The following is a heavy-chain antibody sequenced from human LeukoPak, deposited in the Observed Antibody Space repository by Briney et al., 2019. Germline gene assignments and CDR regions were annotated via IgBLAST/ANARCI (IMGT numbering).Heavy chain of an antibody. D-gene: IGHD2-15*01. J-gene: IGHJ4*02. CDR1: GFTFSSYA. CDR2: ISYDGSNK. Sequence: PGGSLRLSCAASGFTFSSYAMHWVRQAPGKGLEWVAVISYDGSNKYYADSVKGRFTISRDNSKNTLYLQMNSLRAEDTALYYCARGDVGRSLDYWGQGTRVTVSS. V-gene: IGHV3-30*04. CDR3: ARGDVGRSLDY.